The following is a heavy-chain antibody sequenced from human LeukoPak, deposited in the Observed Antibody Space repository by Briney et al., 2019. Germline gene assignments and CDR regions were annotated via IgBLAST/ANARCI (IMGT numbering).Heavy chain of an antibody. J-gene: IGHJ6*03. D-gene: IGHD3-16*01. CDR3: ASGFGYYYMDV. CDR2: ISAGGGST. V-gene: IGHV3-23*01. Sequence: GGSLRLSCAASGFTFSSYAMSWVRQAPGKGLEWVSAISAGGGSTYYADSVKGRFTISRDNSKNTLYLQMNSLRAEDTAVYYCASGFGYYYMDVWGKGTTVTVSS. CDR1: GFTFSSYA.